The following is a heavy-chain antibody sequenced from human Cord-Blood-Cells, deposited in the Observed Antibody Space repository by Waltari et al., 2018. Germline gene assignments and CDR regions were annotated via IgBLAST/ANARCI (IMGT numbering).Heavy chain of an antibody. CDR1: GGTLSSYA. Sequence: QVQLVQSGAEVKKPGSSVKVSCKASGGTLSSYAIGWVRQAPGPALEWMGRIIPILGIANYAQKFQGRVTITAEKSTSTAYMELSSLRSEDTAVYYCARIMYSSSFSYYYYYMDVWGKGTTVTVSS. CDR3: ARIMYSSSFSYYYYYMDV. CDR2: IIPILGIA. V-gene: IGHV1-69*09. D-gene: IGHD6-6*01. J-gene: IGHJ6*03.